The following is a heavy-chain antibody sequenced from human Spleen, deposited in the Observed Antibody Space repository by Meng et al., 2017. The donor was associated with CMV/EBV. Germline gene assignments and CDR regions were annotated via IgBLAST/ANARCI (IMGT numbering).Heavy chain of an antibody. D-gene: IGHD1-26*01. CDR2: IIPTDGGT. CDR3: ARRKVGDPLIDY. V-gene: IGHV1-2*02. Sequence: SCKASGYTFTKYYIHWVRQAPGQGPEWMGWIIPTDGGTKYAPKFQGRVTMTRDTSISTVYMELSRLTFDDTAVYFCARRKVGDPLIDYWGQGTLVTVSS. J-gene: IGHJ4*02. CDR1: GYTFTKYY.